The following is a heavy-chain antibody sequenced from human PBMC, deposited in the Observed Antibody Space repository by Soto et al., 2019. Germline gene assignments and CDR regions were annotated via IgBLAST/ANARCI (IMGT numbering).Heavy chain of an antibody. V-gene: IGHV4-59*01. CDR1: GGSISSYY. D-gene: IGHD6-13*01. Sequence: NPSETLSLTCTVSGGSISSYYWSWIRQPPGKGLEWIGYIYYSGSTNYNPSLKSRVTISVDTSKNQFSLKLSSVTAADTAVYYCARGVGRYSSSWRTYYYYGMDVWGQGTTVTVSS. CDR3: ARGVGRYSSSWRTYYYYGMDV. CDR2: IYYSGST. J-gene: IGHJ6*02.